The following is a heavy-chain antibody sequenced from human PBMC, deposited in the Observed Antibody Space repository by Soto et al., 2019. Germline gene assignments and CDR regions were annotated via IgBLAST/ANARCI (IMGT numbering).Heavy chain of an antibody. CDR2: ISYDGSNK. CDR3: AKDLIRGDGYIDFDY. J-gene: IGHJ4*02. D-gene: IGHD3-10*01. Sequence: GSLRLSCAASGXTVSSYSMHWVRQAPGKGLEWVAVISYDGSNKYYADSVKGRFTISRDNSKNTLFLQMDSMRADYTAVYFCAKDLIRGDGYIDFDYWGQGTLAPVSS. V-gene: IGHV3-30-3*01. CDR1: GXTVSSYS.